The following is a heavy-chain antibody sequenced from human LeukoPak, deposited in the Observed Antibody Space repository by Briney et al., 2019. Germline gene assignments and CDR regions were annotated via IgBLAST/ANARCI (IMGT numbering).Heavy chain of an antibody. Sequence: PGGSLRLSCAASGFTFSIYWMTWVRQPPGKGLECVGNMNQDGSEKYYADSVKGRFTIFRDNAENSVYLQVHSLTAEDTAVYYCARDKRVGASLFDYWGQGSLVTVSS. CDR1: GFTFSIYW. D-gene: IGHD1-26*01. CDR3: ARDKRVGASLFDY. V-gene: IGHV3-7*01. J-gene: IGHJ4*02. CDR2: MNQDGSEK.